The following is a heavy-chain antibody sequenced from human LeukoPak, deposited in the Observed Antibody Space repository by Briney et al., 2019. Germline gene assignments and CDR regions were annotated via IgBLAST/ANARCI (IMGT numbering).Heavy chain of an antibody. Sequence: ASVKVSCKASGYTFTGYYMHWVRQAPGQGLEWMGWINPNSGGTNYAQKFQGWVTMTRDTSISTAYMELSRLRSDDTAVYYCARTQTMTAVTTYDYWGQGTLVTVSS. CDR3: ARTQTMTAVTTYDY. D-gene: IGHD4-17*01. J-gene: IGHJ4*02. V-gene: IGHV1-2*04. CDR1: GYTFTGYY. CDR2: INPNSGGT.